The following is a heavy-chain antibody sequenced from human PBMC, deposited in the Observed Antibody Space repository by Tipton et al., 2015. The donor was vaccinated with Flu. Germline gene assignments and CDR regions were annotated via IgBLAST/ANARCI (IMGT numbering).Heavy chain of an antibody. CDR2: IYYSGST. CDR1: GGSISSYY. CDR3: ARSVAVAAPGWFDP. V-gene: IGHV4-59*01. J-gene: IGHJ5*02. D-gene: IGHD6-19*01. Sequence: GLVKPSETLSLTCTVSGGSISSYYWSWIRQPPGKGLEWIGYIYYSGSTNYNPSLKSRVTISVDTSKNQFSLKLSSVTAADTAVYYCARSVAVAAPGWFDPWGQGTLVTGSS.